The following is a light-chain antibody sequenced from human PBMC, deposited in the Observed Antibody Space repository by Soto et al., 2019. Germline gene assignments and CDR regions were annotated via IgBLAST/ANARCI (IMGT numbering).Light chain of an antibody. V-gene: IGKV3-15*01. J-gene: IGKJ3*01. CDR3: QQYNKWPVFT. CDR1: QSVASN. CDR2: GAS. Sequence: IVMTQSPATLSVSPGERATLSCRASQSVASNLAWYQQRLGQAPRLLVYGASTRATGIPARFSGSGSGTEFTLTISSAQSEDFAVYYCQQYNKWPVFTFGPGTRVYIK.